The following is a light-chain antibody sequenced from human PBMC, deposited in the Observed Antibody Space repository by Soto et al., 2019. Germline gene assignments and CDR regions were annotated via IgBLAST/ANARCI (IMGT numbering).Light chain of an antibody. CDR3: QQRSNWPLT. CDR1: QSVSSY. CDR2: DAS. Sequence: IGLTQSAGTLSLSPGERATLSCRASQSVSSYLAWYQQKPGQAPRLLIYDASNRATGIPARFSGSGSGTDFNLTISSLETEDFAVYYCQQRSNWPLTFGGGTKVDI. V-gene: IGKV3-11*01. J-gene: IGKJ4*01.